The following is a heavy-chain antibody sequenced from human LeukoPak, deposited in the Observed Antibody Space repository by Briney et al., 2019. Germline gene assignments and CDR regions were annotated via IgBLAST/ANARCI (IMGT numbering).Heavy chain of an antibody. CDR3: ARLSYYGSGSYLGMDV. CDR2: IYPGDSDT. CDR1: GNSLTSYW. D-gene: IGHD3-10*01. V-gene: IGHV5-51*01. J-gene: IGHJ6*02. Sequence: GESLKISCKGSGNSLTSYWIGWVRPMPGKGLEWMGIIYPGDSDTRYSPSFQGQVTISADKSISTAYLQWSSLKASDTAMYYCARLSYYGSGSYLGMDVWGQGTTVTVSS.